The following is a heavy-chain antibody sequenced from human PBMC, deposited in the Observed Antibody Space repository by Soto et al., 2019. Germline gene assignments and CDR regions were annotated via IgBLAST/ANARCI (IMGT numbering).Heavy chain of an antibody. Sequence: SQTLSLPCXISGDSVSSNSAAWNWIRQSPSRGLEWLGRTYYRSKWYNDYAVSVKSRITINPDTSKNQFSLQLNSVTPEDTAVYYCARDLIGSRGTLNECFDYWGQGTLVTVSS. V-gene: IGHV6-1*01. CDR1: GDSVSSNSAA. D-gene: IGHD1-1*01. CDR2: TYYRSKWYN. CDR3: ARDLIGSRGTLNECFDY. J-gene: IGHJ4*02.